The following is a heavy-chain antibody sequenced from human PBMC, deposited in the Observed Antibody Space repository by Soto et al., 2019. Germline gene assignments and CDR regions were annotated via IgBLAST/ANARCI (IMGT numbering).Heavy chain of an antibody. V-gene: IGHV1-69*13. D-gene: IGHD2-2*01. Sequence: SVKVSCNTSGGTFSSFGISWVRQAPGQGLEWMGGITPVFETPDYAQKFQGRVTITADESTSTAYMELSSLRSEDTAVYYCARGQVVVHYFDYWGQGTLVTVSS. CDR1: GGTFSSFG. J-gene: IGHJ4*02. CDR2: ITPVFETP. CDR3: ARGQVVVHYFDY.